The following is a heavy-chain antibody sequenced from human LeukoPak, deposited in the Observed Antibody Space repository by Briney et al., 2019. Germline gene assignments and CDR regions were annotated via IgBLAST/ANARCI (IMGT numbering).Heavy chain of an antibody. J-gene: IGHJ5*02. D-gene: IGHD1-1*01. CDR1: GYTFINYD. V-gene: IGHV1-8*01. Sequence: GASVKVSCKASGYTFINYDINWVRPATGQGLEWMGWMNPSSGNTGYAQKFQGRVTMTRNTSISTANMELSSLRSEDTAVYYCAIDTNSWYKYFDPWGQGTLVTVSS. CDR2: MNPSSGNT. CDR3: AIDTNSWYKYFDP.